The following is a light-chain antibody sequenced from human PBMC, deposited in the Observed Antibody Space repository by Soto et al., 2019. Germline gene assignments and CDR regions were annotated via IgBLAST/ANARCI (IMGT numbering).Light chain of an antibody. CDR3: QHYHTYWT. CDR1: QTIGNW. CDR2: NVS. V-gene: IGKV1-5*01. J-gene: IGKJ1*01. Sequence: DIQVTQSPSTLSASVGDRVTITCRASQTIGNWLAWHQQKPGKAPKVLIYNVSSLESGVPSRFSGGGSGTEFTLTITSLQSDDFATYYCQHYHTYWTFGQGTKVEIK.